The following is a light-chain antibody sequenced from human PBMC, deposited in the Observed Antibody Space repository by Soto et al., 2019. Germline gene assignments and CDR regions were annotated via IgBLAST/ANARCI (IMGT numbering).Light chain of an antibody. CDR1: QSISTY. CDR3: QQLYSYPYT. Sequence: DLQLTQSPSFLSASVGDRVTITCRASQSISTYFAWYQQKSGKAHKPRIYVASTLQSGDPSRFSGSGSVTEFTVTISSLQTEALAIYYGQQLYSYPYTFGHGTKVEI. V-gene: IGKV1-9*01. CDR2: VAS. J-gene: IGKJ2*01.